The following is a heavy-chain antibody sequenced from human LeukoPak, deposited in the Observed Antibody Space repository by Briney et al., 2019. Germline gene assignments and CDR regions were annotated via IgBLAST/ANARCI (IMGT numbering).Heavy chain of an antibody. V-gene: IGHV1-69*05. Sequence: GASVKVSCKASGGTFSSYAISWVRQAPGQGLEWMGGIIPNFGTANYAQKFQGRVTITTDESTSTAYMELSSLRSEDTAVYYCARDGCSGGSCTFDYWGQGTLVTVSS. CDR2: IIPNFGTA. CDR3: ARDGCSGGSCTFDY. D-gene: IGHD2-15*01. CDR1: GGTFSSYA. J-gene: IGHJ4*02.